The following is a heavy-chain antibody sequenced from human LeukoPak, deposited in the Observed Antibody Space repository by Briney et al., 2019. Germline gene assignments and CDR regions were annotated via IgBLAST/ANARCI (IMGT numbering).Heavy chain of an antibody. Sequence: SVKVSCKASGGTFSSYAISWVRQAPGQGLEWMGGIIPIFGTANYAQKFQGRVTITADESTSTAYMELSSLGSEDTAVYYCARAPQWLLPYFDYWGQGTLVTVFS. CDR3: ARAPQWLLPYFDY. CDR2: IIPIFGTA. J-gene: IGHJ4*02. D-gene: IGHD3-22*01. CDR1: GGTFSSYA. V-gene: IGHV1-69*13.